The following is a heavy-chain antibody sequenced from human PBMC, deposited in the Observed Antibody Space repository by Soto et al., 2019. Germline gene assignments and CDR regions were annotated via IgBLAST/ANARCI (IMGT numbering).Heavy chain of an antibody. CDR2: MFYSGST. Sequence: SETLSLTCTVSGGSISSDYWSWIRQPPGKGLEWIGYMFYSGSTNYNPSLKSRVTISGDTSKKQFSLKLSSVTAADTAVYYCARDRRVDYSKGGYYYYAMDVWSQGTTVTVSS. CDR3: ARDRRVDYSKGGYYYYAMDV. D-gene: IGHD4-4*01. CDR1: GGSISSDY. J-gene: IGHJ6*02. V-gene: IGHV4-59*01.